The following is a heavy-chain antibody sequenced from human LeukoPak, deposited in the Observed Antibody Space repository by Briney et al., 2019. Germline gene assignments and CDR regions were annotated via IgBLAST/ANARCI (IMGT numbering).Heavy chain of an antibody. J-gene: IGHJ4*02. CDR3: AKDASGSYYRYYFDY. CDR1: GFTFSSYA. CDR2: ISGSGGST. Sequence: GGSLRLSCAASGFTFSSYAMRWLRQAPGKGLEWVSAISGSGGSTYYADSVKGRFTISRDNSKNTLYLQMNSLRAEDTAVYYCAKDASGSYYRYYFDYWGQGTLVTVSS. V-gene: IGHV3-23*01. D-gene: IGHD1-26*01.